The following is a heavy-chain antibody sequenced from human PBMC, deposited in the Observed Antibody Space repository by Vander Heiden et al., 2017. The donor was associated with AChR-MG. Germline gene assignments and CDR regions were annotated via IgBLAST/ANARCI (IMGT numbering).Heavy chain of an antibody. D-gene: IGHD2-2*01. V-gene: IGHV1-18*01. CDR1: GYTFTSYG. CDR2: ISAYNGNT. CDR3: ARDLLTHSYCSSTSCLASIPLTSTRNYYYYYMDV. J-gene: IGHJ6*03. Sequence: QVQLVQSGAEVKKPGASVKVSCKASGYTFTSYGISWVRQAPGQGLEWMGWISAYNGNTNYAQKLQGRVTMTTDTSTSTAYMERRSLRSDDTAVYYCARDLLTHSYCSSTSCLASIPLTSTRNYYYYYMDVWGKGTTVTVSS.